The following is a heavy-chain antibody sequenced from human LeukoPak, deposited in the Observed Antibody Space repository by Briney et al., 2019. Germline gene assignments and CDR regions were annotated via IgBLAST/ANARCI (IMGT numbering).Heavy chain of an antibody. CDR1: GFTFSDYY. Sequence: GGSLRLSCAASGFTFSDYYMAWFRQAPGKGLEWVSYISGGSSYTNFADSVKGRFTISRDNAKNSLYLQMNSLRAEDTAVYYCARVSLLDDGGLGDYWGQGTLVTVSS. CDR3: ARVSLLDDGGLGDY. D-gene: IGHD4-23*01. V-gene: IGHV3-11*06. CDR2: ISGGSSYT. J-gene: IGHJ4*02.